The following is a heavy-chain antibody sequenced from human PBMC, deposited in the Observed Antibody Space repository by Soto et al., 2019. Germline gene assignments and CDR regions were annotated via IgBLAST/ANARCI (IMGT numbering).Heavy chain of an antibody. CDR3: ASSNIAAAGFYYYGMDV. CDR1: GGSISSGGYY. CDR2: IYYSGST. Sequence: SETLSLTCTVSGGSISSGGYYWSWIRQHPGKGLEWIGYIYYSGSTYYNPSLKSRVTISVDTSKNQFSLKLSSVTAADTAVYYCASSNIAAAGFYYYGMDVWGRGTTVTVSS. D-gene: IGHD6-13*01. J-gene: IGHJ6*02. V-gene: IGHV4-31*03.